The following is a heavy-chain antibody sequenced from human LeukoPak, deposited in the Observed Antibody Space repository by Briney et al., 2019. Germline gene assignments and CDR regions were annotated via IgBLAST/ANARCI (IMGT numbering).Heavy chain of an antibody. CDR1: GFTFSRSA. Sequence: GGSLRLSCAGSGFTFSRSAMNWVRQAPGKGLEWVSAISGSGDATYYADSVKGRFTISRDNSKNTLYVQMSSLRAEDTALYYCARGYYYDSGGYPIDYWGQGALVTVSS. CDR2: ISGSGDAT. CDR3: ARGYYYDSGGYPIDY. J-gene: IGHJ4*02. D-gene: IGHD3-22*01. V-gene: IGHV3-23*01.